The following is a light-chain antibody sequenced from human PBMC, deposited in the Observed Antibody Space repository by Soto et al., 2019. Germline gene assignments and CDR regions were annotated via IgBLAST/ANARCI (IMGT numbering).Light chain of an antibody. Sequence: QLVLTQSPSASASLGASVKLTCTLSSGHSSYAIAWHQQQPEKGPRYLMKLNSDGSHSKGDVLPDRFSGSSSGAERYLTISSLQAEDEADYYCQTWGTGLLVFGGGTKLTVL. J-gene: IGLJ3*02. CDR2: LNSDGSH. CDR1: SGHSSYA. CDR3: QTWGTGLLV. V-gene: IGLV4-69*01.